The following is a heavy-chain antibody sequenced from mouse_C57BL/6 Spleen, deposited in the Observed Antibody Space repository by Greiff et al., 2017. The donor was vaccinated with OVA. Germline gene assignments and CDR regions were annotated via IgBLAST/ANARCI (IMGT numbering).Heavy chain of an antibody. V-gene: IGHV14-2*01. CDR1: GFNIKDYY. CDR3: ANLITTDRYAMDY. CDR2: IDPEDGET. J-gene: IGHJ4*01. D-gene: IGHD1-1*01. Sequence: EVKLQESGAELVKPGASVKLSCTASGFNIKDYYMHWVKQRTEQGLEWIGRIDPEDGETKYATKFQGKATITADTSSNTAYLQLSSLTSEDTAVYYCANLITTDRYAMDYWGQGTSVTVSS.